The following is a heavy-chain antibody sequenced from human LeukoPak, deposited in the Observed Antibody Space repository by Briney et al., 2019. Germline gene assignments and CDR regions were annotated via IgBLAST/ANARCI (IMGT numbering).Heavy chain of an antibody. CDR1: GFTFSSYA. CDR2: ISYDGSNK. D-gene: IGHD3-3*01. J-gene: IGHJ4*02. Sequence: GGSLRLSCAASGFTFSSYAMHWVRQAPGKGLEWVAVISYDGSNKYYADSVKGRFTISRDNSKNTLYLQMNSLKTEDTAVYYCTSLGVVHHPSYWGQGTLVTVSS. CDR3: TSLGVVHHPSY. V-gene: IGHV3-30-3*01.